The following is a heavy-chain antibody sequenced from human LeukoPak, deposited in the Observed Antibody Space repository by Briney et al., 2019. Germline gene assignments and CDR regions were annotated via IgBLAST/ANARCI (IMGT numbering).Heavy chain of an antibody. CDR1: GFTFSSYS. CDR2: IYYSGST. D-gene: IGHD1-26*01. Sequence: GSLRLSCAASGFTFSSYSMNWVRQPPGKGLEWIGSIYYSGSTYYNPSLKSRVTISVDTSKNQFSLKLSSVTAADTAVYYCARGEGYYFDYWGQGTLVTVSS. J-gene: IGHJ4*02. CDR3: ARGEGYYFDY. V-gene: IGHV4-39*07.